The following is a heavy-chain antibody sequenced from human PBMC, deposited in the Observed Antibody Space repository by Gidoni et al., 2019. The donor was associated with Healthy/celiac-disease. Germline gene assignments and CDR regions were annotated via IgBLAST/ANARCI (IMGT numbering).Heavy chain of an antibody. CDR1: GFTFSSYG. CDR3: ARETPYYGSKGGAYYGMDV. CDR2: IWYDGSNK. V-gene: IGHV3-33*01. D-gene: IGHD3-10*01. J-gene: IGHJ6*02. Sequence: QVQLVESGGGVVKPGRSLRLSCAASGFTFSSYGMHGVRQAPGKGLEGVAVIWYDGSNKYYADSVKGRFTISRDNSKNTLYLQMNSLRAEDTAVYYCARETPYYGSKGGAYYGMDVWGQGTTVTVSS.